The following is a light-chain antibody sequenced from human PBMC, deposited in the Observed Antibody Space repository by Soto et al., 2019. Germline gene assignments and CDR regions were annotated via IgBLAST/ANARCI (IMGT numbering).Light chain of an antibody. Sequence: QSVLTQSPSASASLGASVKLTCTLSSGHTNYAIAWHQQQPDKGPRYLMKLNSDGSHSKGDGIPDRFSGSTSGAERHLTISSLQSADEADYYCQTWGTAIHDVVFGGGTKLTVL. J-gene: IGLJ2*01. CDR3: QTWGTAIHDVV. V-gene: IGLV4-69*01. CDR1: SGHTNYA. CDR2: LNSDGSH.